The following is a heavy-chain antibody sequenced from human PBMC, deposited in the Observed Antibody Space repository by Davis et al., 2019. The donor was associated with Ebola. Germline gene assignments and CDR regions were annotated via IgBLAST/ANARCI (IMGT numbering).Heavy chain of an antibody. CDR2: INPSGGVT. V-gene: IGHV1-46*01. Sequence: ASVKVSCKASGYTFTSYYMHWVRQAPGQGLEWMGIINPSGGVTTFAQKFQGRVTMTRDMSTNTVYMELSSLRSDDTAVFYCARGVSSNCSGNRCYRLNWFDPWGQGSLVTVSS. D-gene: IGHD2-15*01. CDR1: GYTFTSYY. J-gene: IGHJ5*02. CDR3: ARGVSSNCSGNRCYRLNWFDP.